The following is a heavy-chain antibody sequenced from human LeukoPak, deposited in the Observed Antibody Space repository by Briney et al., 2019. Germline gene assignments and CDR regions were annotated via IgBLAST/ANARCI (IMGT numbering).Heavy chain of an antibody. CDR1: GGSFSGYY. V-gene: IGHV4-34*09. CDR2: INHSGST. J-gene: IGHJ4*02. CDR3: ARAVAPAAIYDFQFDY. Sequence: ASETLSLTCAVYGGSFSGYYWSWIRQPPGKGLEWIGEINHSGSTNYNPSLKSRVTISVDTSKNQFSLKLSSVTAADTAVYYCARAVAPAAIYDFQFDYWGQGTLVTVSS. D-gene: IGHD2-2*02.